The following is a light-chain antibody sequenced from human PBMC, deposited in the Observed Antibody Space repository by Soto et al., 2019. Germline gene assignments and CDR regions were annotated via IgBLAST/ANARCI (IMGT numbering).Light chain of an antibody. J-gene: IGKJ1*01. CDR2: KAS. CDR3: QNYNSYSEA. Sequence: DIQMTQSPSTLSASVGDRITITCRASQRIDTWLAWYQQKPGKAPKVLIYKASYLKSGVPSRFSGSGSGTEFTLTISSLQPDDFATYYCQNYNSYSEAVGQGTKVDIK. V-gene: IGKV1-5*03. CDR1: QRIDTW.